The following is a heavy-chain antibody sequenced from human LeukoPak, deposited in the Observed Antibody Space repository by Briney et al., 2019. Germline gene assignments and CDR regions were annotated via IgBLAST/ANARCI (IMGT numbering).Heavy chain of an antibody. CDR3: AYQVYSSGWHPFAY. D-gene: IGHD6-25*01. Sequence: KESGPPLAEPTQTLTLTCTFSGFSLSTDEVGVGWIRQTPGRALEWLAHHYWHDNKFYTPSLQSRLTITKDTSKNQVALTMTNVDPVDTATYYCAYQVYSSGWHPFAYWGQGILVTVAS. CDR2: HYWHDNK. V-gene: IGHV2-5*01. CDR1: GFSLSTDEVG. J-gene: IGHJ4*02.